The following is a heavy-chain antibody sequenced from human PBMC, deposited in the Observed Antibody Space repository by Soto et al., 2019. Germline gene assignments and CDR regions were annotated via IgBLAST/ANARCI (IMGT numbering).Heavy chain of an antibody. D-gene: IGHD6-19*01. J-gene: IGHJ4*02. CDR2: IWYDGSNK. Sequence: QVQLVESGGGVVQPGRSLRLSCAASGFTFSSYGMHWVRQAPGKGLEWVAVIWYDGSNKYYADSVKGRFTISRDNSKNTLYLQMNSLRAEDTAVYYCARAKGSGWGYVDYWGQGTLVTVSS. V-gene: IGHV3-33*01. CDR1: GFTFSSYG. CDR3: ARAKGSGWGYVDY.